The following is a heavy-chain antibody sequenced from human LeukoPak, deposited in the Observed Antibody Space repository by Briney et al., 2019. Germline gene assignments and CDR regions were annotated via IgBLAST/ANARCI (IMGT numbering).Heavy chain of an antibody. CDR3: AKRGSVGTLGHFDY. CDR1: GFTFSSYA. J-gene: IGHJ4*02. Sequence: GGSLRLSCAASGFTFSSYAMSWVRQAPGKGLEWVSGISSNSASTYYVDSVKGRFTISRDNSKNTLFLQMNSLRAEDTAVYYCAKRGSVGTLGHFDYWGQGTLVTVSS. V-gene: IGHV3-23*01. D-gene: IGHD6-13*01. CDR2: ISSNSAST.